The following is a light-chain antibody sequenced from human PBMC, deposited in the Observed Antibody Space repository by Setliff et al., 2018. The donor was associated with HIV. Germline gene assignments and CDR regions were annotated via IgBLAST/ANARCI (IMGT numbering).Light chain of an antibody. CDR2: QAS. V-gene: IGKV1-5*03. CDR1: QSISSW. CDR3: QQYNTYPIT. Sequence: DIQMTQSPSTLSASVGDRVTITCRASQSISSWLAWYQQKPGKAPKVLIYQASSLDSGVPSRFSGSGSGTEFTLTISSLQPDDFATYYCQQYNTYPITFGQGTRLEIK. J-gene: IGKJ5*01.